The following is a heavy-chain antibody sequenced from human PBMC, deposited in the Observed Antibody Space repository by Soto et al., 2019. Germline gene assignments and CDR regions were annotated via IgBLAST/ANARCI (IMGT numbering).Heavy chain of an antibody. CDR1: GFTFSSYG. CDR2: ISYDGSNK. D-gene: IGHD6-13*01. V-gene: IGHV3-30*18. CDR3: AKDAAAAPLSFDY. J-gene: IGHJ4*02. Sequence: GGSLRLSCAASGFTFSSYGMHWVRQAPGKGPEWVAVISYDGSNKYYADSVKGRFTISRDNSKNTLYLQMNSLRAEDTAVYYCAKDAAAAPLSFDYWGQGTLVTVSS.